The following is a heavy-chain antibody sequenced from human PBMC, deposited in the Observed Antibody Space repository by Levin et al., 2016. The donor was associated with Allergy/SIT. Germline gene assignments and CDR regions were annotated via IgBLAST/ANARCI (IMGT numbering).Heavy chain of an antibody. Sequence: GGSLRLSCAASGFTFSYYEMGWVRQAPGKGLEWVSYISNTGGNIFYADSVKGRFTISRDNAGNSLFLQMNSLRVEDSAVYYCTREARRGGYNWNDGGYWGQGTLVTVSS. CDR1: GFTFSYYE. D-gene: IGHD1-1*01. V-gene: IGHV3-48*03. CDR2: ISNTGGNI. CDR3: TREARRGGYNWNDGGY. J-gene: IGHJ4*02.